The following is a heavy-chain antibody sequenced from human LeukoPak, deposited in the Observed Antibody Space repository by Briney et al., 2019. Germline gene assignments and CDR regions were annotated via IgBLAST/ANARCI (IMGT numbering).Heavy chain of an antibody. D-gene: IGHD3/OR15-3a*01. V-gene: IGHV4-59*08. Sequence: PQTLSPTSTVATGSISSSFSSCVRHPQRDGMGWNGYISTSGSTNYNPCLRTRAPLPVATPKTQYSWNLASLPATATAVYYCARHPRTGADYGMDVWGQGTTVTVSS. CDR3: ARHPRTGADYGMDV. CDR1: TGSISSSF. J-gene: IGHJ6*02. CDR2: ISTSGST.